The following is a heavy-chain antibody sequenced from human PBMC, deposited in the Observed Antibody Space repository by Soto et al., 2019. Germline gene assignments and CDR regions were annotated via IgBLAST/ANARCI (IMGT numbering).Heavy chain of an antibody. Sequence: QVPLVQSGAEVKKPGASVKVSCKASGYTFTGYYMHWVRQAPGQGLEWMGWINPNSGGTNYAQKFQGRVTMTRDTSISTAYMELSRLRSDDTAVYYCARRPFTVTTPSDFDYWGQGTLVTVSS. CDR2: INPNSGGT. D-gene: IGHD4-4*01. CDR1: GYTFTGYY. J-gene: IGHJ4*02. V-gene: IGHV1-2*02. CDR3: ARRPFTVTTPSDFDY.